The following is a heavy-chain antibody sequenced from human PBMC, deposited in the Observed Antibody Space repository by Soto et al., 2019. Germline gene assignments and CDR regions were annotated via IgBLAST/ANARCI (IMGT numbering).Heavy chain of an antibody. J-gene: IGHJ4*02. CDR1: GGSFSGYY. V-gene: IGHV4-34*01. CDR3: ARGLPQGGVVVPAAIVFYY. CDR2: INHSGST. Sequence: QVQLQQWGAGLLKPSETLSLTCAVYGGSFSGYYWSWIRQPPGKGLEWIGEINHSGSTNYNPSLKSRVTISVDTSKNQFSLKLSSVTAADTAVYYCARGLPQGGVVVPAAIVFYYWGQGTLVTVSS. D-gene: IGHD2-2*02.